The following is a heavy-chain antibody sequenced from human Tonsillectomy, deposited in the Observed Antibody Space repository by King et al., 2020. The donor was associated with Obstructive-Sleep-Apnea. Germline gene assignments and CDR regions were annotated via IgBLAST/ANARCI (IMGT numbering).Heavy chain of an antibody. D-gene: IGHD3-10*01. CDR3: AREGNYYGSGTYYRHYYYAMDV. Sequence: QLVQSGAEVKKPGASVKIYCKASGYIFSNYYMHWVRQAPGQGLEWMGIINPIGGLTGYAQNLQGRVTMTRDTSTSTVYMELSRLTSEDTAVYYCAREGNYYGSGTYYRHYYYAMDVWGQGTTVTVSS. J-gene: IGHJ6*02. CDR2: INPIGGLT. V-gene: IGHV1-46*03. CDR1: GYIFSNYY.